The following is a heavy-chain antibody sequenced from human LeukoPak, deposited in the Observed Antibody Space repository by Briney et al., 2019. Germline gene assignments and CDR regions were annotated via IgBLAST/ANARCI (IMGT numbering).Heavy chain of an antibody. CDR3: TTLGGWDYYFDY. CDR2: IKSKTDAWTT. CDR1: GFIFSTYD. J-gene: IGHJ4*02. V-gene: IGHV3-15*01. Sequence: GGSLRLSCAASGFIFSTYDMSWVRQAPGKGLEWVGRIKSKTDAWTTDYAAPVKGRFTISRDDSKNTLYLQMNSLKTEDTAVYYCTTLGGWDYYFDYWGQGTLVTVSS. D-gene: IGHD6-19*01.